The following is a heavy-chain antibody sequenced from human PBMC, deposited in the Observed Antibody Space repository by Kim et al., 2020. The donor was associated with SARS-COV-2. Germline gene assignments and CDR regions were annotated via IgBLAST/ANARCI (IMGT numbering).Heavy chain of an antibody. CDR2: ISYDGSNK. J-gene: IGHJ3*01. V-gene: IGHV3-30*18. D-gene: IGHD1-26*01. Sequence: GGSLRLSCAASGFTFSSYGMHWVRQAPGKGLEWVAVISYDGSNKYYADSVKGRFTISRDNSKNTLYLQMNSLRAEDTAVYYCAKDGPWEPNAFDFWGQGT. CDR3: AKDGPWEPNAFDF. CDR1: GFTFSSYG.